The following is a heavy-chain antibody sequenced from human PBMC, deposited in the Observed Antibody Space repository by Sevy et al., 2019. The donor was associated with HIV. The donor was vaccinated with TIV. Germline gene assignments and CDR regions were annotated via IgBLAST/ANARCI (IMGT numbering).Heavy chain of an antibody. V-gene: IGHV3-23*01. CDR3: AKVWLRFPPPEEYYFDY. D-gene: IGHD5-12*01. Sequence: GGSLRLSCAASGFTFSSYAMSWVRQAPGKGLEWVSAISGSGGSTYYADSVKGRFTISRDNSKNTLYLQMNSLRAEDTAVYYCAKVWLRFPPPEEYYFDYWGQGTLVTVSS. CDR2: ISGSGGST. J-gene: IGHJ4*02. CDR1: GFTFSSYA.